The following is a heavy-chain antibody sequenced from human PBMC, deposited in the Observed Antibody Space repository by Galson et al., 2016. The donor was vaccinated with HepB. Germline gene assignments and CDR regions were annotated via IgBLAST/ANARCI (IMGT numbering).Heavy chain of an antibody. Sequence: SGAEVKKPGESLRISCQGSTVNFIRYWISWVRQMPGKGLEWMGRIDPSDSYTKYSPSFQGHVTFSLDKSISTAYLQWSILKASDTAMYYCAIFYFDSGSYYNPDYWGQGTLVTVSS. V-gene: IGHV5-10-1*01. D-gene: IGHD3-10*01. CDR2: IDPSDSYT. J-gene: IGHJ4*02. CDR1: TVNFIRYW. CDR3: AIFYFDSGSYYNPDY.